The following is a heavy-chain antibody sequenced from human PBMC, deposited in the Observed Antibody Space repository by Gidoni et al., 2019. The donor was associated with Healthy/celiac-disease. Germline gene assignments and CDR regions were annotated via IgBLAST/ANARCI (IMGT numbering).Heavy chain of an antibody. D-gene: IGHD3-9*01. V-gene: IGHV4-31*03. CDR2: IYYRGST. CDR1: GGSISSGGYY. Sequence: QVQLQESGPGLVKLSQTLSLTCPVSGGSISSGGYYWSWIRQHPGKGLEWIGYIYYRGSTYYNPSLKSRVTISVDTSKNQFSLKLSSVTAADTAVYYCARDKDRVIPGVLNGMDVWGQGTTVTVSS. J-gene: IGHJ6*02. CDR3: ARDKDRVIPGVLNGMDV.